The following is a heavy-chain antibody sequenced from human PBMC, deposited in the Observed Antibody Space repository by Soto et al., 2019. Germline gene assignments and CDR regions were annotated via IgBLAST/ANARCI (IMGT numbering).Heavy chain of an antibody. D-gene: IGHD1-26*01. V-gene: IGHV3-53*01. Sequence: GWSLRLSCASSVFTVISSYMSWVRQAPGKGLEWVSIIYTGGATYYADSVKGRFTISRDDSKNTLFLQMDGLRVEDTAIYYCVRDSYGTAWGQGTQVTVS. CDR3: VRDSYGTA. J-gene: IGHJ5*02. CDR1: VFTVISSY. CDR2: IYTGGAT.